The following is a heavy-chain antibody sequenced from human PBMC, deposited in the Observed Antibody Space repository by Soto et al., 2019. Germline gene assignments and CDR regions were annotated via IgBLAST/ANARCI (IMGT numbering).Heavy chain of an antibody. J-gene: IGHJ6*03. V-gene: IGHV1-18*01. CDR1: GYTFTSYG. Sequence: ASVKVSCKASGYTFTSYGISWVRQAPGQGLEWMGWISAYNGNTNYAQKLQGRVTMTTDTSTSTAYMELRSLRSDDTAVYYCSIDFPMVRGVLYYYYYMDVWVKGTTVTVSS. D-gene: IGHD3-10*01. CDR3: SIDFPMVRGVLYYYYYMDV. CDR2: ISAYNGNT.